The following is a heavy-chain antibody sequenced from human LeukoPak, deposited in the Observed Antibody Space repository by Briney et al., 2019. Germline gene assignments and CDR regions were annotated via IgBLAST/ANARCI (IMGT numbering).Heavy chain of an antibody. CDR3: AKHLGGSATTV. J-gene: IGHJ4*02. CDR1: GFTFEYHV. Sequence: PGRSLRLACAASGFTFEYHVMHWVRHAPGKGLEWVSSISWSGDRMGYADAVKGRFTISRDNAKNSLFLQMNSLRVEDTALYYCAKHLGGSATTVWGQGTLVTVSS. CDR2: ISWSGDRM. V-gene: IGHV3-9*01. D-gene: IGHD2-2*01.